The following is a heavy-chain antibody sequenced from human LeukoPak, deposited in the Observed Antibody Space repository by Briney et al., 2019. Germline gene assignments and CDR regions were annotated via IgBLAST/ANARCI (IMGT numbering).Heavy chain of an antibody. CDR1: GYSFSTYW. CDR2: IYPDDSDT. D-gene: IGHD1-26*01. CDR3: ARAASYSSLRYNWFDP. J-gene: IGHJ5*02. Sequence: GESLKISCEGSGYSFSTYWIVWVRQMPGKGLEWMGIIYPDDSDTRCSPSFQGQVTISADKSISTAYLQWSSLKASDTAMYYCARAASYSSLRYNWFDPWGQGTLVTVSS. V-gene: IGHV5-51*01.